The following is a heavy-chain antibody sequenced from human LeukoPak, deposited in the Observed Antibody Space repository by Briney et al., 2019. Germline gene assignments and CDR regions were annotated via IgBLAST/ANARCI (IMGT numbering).Heavy chain of an antibody. CDR2: MYNSGST. CDR3: ARLGGPAAVDY. V-gene: IGHV4-4*02. CDR1: GDSISSTHW. D-gene: IGHD2-2*01. J-gene: IGHJ4*02. Sequence: SETLSLTCAVSGDSISSTHWWNWVRQPPGRGLEWIGYMYNSGSTYYNPSLKSRVTISGDTSKNQFSLKLTSVTAANTAVYYCARLGGPAAVDYWGQGTLVTVSS.